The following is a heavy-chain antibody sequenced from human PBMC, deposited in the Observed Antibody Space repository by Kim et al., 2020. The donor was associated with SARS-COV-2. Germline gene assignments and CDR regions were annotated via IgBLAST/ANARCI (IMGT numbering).Heavy chain of an antibody. CDR1: GFTFHNFG. CDR3: AKRDNNDNPGGLLHS. V-gene: IGHV3-23*01. D-gene: IGHD2-21*01. J-gene: IGHJ4*02. Sequence: GGSLRLSCAASGFTFHNFGMTWVRQTPGKGLEWVASISGDGTTTFYADFARGRFTISRDNSRNSLDLQIIGLRPEDTAIYYCAKRDNNDNPGGLLHSWGQGAGVTVSS. CDR2: ISGDGTTT.